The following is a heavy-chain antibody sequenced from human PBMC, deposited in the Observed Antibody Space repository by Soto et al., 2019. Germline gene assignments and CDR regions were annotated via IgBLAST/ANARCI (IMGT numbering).Heavy chain of an antibody. CDR1: GFTFSSYA. V-gene: IGHV3-23*01. J-gene: IGHJ4*02. CDR3: AKGGLWEQQHTYFDY. CDR2: ISGSGGST. D-gene: IGHD6-13*01. Sequence: GGSLRLSCAASGFTFSSYAMSWVRQAPGKGLEWVSAISGSGGSTYYADSVKGRFTISRDNSKNTLYLQMNSLRAEDTAVYYCAKGGLWEQQHTYFDYWGQGTLVTVSS.